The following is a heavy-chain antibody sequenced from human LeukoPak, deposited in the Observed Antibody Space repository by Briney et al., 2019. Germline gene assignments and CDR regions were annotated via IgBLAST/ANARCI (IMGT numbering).Heavy chain of an antibody. V-gene: IGHV1-46*01. CDR2: INPSSGST. D-gene: IGHD5-24*01. Sequence: SVKVSCKASGYTFTSYGISWVRQAPGQGLEWMGIINPSSGSTSHAQKFQGRVTVTRDTSTSTVYMELSSLRSEDTAVYYCARETRDGYNFDVFDIWGQGTIVTV. CDR1: GYTFTSYG. J-gene: IGHJ3*02. CDR3: ARETRDGYNFDVFDI.